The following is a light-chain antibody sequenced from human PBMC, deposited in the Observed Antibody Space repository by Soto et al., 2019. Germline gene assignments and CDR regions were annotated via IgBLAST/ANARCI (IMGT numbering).Light chain of an antibody. V-gene: IGKV3-20*01. J-gene: IGKJ1*01. CDR1: QTISSNY. CDR2: GTS. CDR3: QQYVSWT. Sequence: DIVLTQSPGTLSVSPGERATLSCRASQTISSNYLAWYQQKPGQPPSLLIYGTSSRATGIPVRFSGSGSGTDFTLTISRLDPEDSAIYYCQQYVSWTFGQGTKVEIK.